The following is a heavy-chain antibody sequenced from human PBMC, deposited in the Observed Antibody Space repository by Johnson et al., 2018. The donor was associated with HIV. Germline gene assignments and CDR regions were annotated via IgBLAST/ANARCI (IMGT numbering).Heavy chain of an antibody. Sequence: EVQLMESGGGMVQPGGSLRLSCAASGFTFSSYAMSWVRQAPGKGLEWVSAISGSGGSTYYTDSVKGRFTISRDNSKNTLYLQMNSLRAEDTAVYYCARVLLGATYSGSYYGAFDIWGQGTMVTVSS. V-gene: IGHV3-23*01. D-gene: IGHD1-26*01. CDR3: ARVLLGATYSGSYYGAFDI. CDR2: ISGSGGST. CDR1: GFTFSSYA. J-gene: IGHJ3*02.